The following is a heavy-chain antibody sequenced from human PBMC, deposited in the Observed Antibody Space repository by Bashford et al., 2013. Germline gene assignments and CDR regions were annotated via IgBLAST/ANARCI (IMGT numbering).Heavy chain of an antibody. CDR2: ISRSGDYT. V-gene: IGHV3-23*01. Sequence: VRQAPGKGLEWVSAISRSGDYTYYTDSVKGRFTISRDNSKNTLYLQMNSLRAEDSAVYYCAKEDSSNWYYFSSWGQGTLVTVSS. D-gene: IGHD2/OR15-2a*01. J-gene: IGHJ4*02. CDR3: AKEDSSNWYYFSS.